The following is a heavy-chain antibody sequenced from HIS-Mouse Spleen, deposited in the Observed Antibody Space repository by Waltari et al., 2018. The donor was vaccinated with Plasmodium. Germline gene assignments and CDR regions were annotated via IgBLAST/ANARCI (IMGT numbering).Heavy chain of an antibody. CDR1: GYSISSGYY. CDR3: ASKRYGDYYFDY. J-gene: IGHJ4*02. V-gene: IGHV4-38-2*02. CDR2: IYHSGST. D-gene: IGHD4-17*01. Sequence: QVQLQESGPGLVKPSETLSLTCTVSGYSISSGYYGGWIRQPPGKGLEWIGSIYHSGSTYYNPSLKSRVTISVDTSKNQFSLKLSSVTAADTAVYYCASKRYGDYYFDYWGQGTLVTVSS.